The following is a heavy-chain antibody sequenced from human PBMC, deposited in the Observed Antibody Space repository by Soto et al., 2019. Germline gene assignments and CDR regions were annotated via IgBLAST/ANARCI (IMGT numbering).Heavy chain of an antibody. CDR1: GFTFSRDG. V-gene: IGHV3-23*01. CDR2: ITDNGGST. J-gene: IGHJ4*02. CDR3: AKDRATTTGFDY. Sequence: PGGSLRLSCAASGFTFSRDGMSWVRQAPGKGLEWVSLITDNGGSTYYADSVKGRFTISRDNTKNTLFLQMNSLRAEDTAVYYCAKDRATTTGFDYWGQGALVTVSS. D-gene: IGHD4-17*01.